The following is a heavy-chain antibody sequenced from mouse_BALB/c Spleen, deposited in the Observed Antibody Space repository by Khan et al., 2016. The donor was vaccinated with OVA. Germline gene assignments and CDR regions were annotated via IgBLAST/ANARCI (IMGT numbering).Heavy chain of an antibody. CDR2: ISGDSNTI. D-gene: IGHD1-1*01. CDR3: ATSYFYGYYFDY. Sequence: EVQGVESGGGLVQPGGSRKLSCAASGFTFNSYGMHWARQAPEKGLEWVAYISGDSNTIYYTDTVKGRFTISRDNPKNTLFLQMTSLMSEDTAMYYCATSYFYGYYFDYWGPGTTLTVS. J-gene: IGHJ2*01. CDR1: GFTFNSYG. V-gene: IGHV5-17*02.